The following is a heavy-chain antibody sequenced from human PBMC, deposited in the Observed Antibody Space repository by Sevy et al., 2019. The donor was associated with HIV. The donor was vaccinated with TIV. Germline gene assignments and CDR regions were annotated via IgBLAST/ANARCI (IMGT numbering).Heavy chain of an antibody. CDR2: INQDGSVI. D-gene: IGHD4-4*01. J-gene: IGHJ4*02. CDR3: ARALYAYSSY. Sequence: GGSLRLSCAASGFTFSSFWMTWVRQAPGKGLEWVANINQDGSVIHYVDSVKGRFSISRDNAKNSLNLQMNSLRAEDTAVYYCARALYAYSSYWGQGTLVTVSS. CDR1: GFTFSSFW. V-gene: IGHV3-7*01.